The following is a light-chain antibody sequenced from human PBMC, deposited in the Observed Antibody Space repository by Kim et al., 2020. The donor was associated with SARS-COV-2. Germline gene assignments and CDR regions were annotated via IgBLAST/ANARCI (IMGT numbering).Light chain of an antibody. CDR3: QQRRNWPYT. CDR1: QSLTRS. CDR2: DVS. V-gene: IGKV3-11*01. J-gene: IGKJ2*01. Sequence: SVVPGGGATLSCRASQSLTRSLACFQQNPGQAPRLLLYDVSTRATGIPARFSGGGSGTDFTLTITNLRPEDSAVYYCQQRRNWPYTFGQGTKLEI.